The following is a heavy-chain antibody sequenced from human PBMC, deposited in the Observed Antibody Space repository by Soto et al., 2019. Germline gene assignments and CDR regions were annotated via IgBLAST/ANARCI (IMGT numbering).Heavy chain of an antibody. Sequence: QVQLVESGGGVVQPGRSLRLSCAVSGFTFSTYGMHWVRQAPGKGLEWVAVIWYDGSNKYYADSVKGRFTISRDNSKNTLYLQMNSLRAEDTAVYYCATDRSVAAADYWGQGTLVTVSS. CDR3: ATDRSVAAADY. J-gene: IGHJ4*02. CDR2: IWYDGSNK. D-gene: IGHD6-13*01. V-gene: IGHV3-33*01. CDR1: GFTFSTYG.